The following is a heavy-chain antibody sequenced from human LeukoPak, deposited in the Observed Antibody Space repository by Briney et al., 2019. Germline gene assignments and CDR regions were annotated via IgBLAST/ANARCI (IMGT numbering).Heavy chain of an antibody. CDR3: AKDPRWELQPSLFFDY. Sequence: PGGSLRLSCAASGFTFSAYSMNWVRQAPGKGLEWVSSISGSGIYIYYADSVKGRFTISRHNAKNSLYLQMNSLRAEDTAVYYCAKDPRWELQPSLFFDYWGQGTLVTVSS. CDR1: GFTFSAYS. D-gene: IGHD1-26*01. CDR2: ISGSGIYI. J-gene: IGHJ4*02. V-gene: IGHV3-21*04.